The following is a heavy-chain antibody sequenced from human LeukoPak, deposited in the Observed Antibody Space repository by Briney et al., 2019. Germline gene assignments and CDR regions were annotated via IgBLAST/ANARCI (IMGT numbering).Heavy chain of an antibody. J-gene: IGHJ4*02. CDR1: GGSISSSSW. Sequence: SGTLSLTCAVSGGSISSSSWWSWVRQPPGKGLEWIGYVFDSGSTNYNPSLKSRVTISVDTFKKQFSLKLSSVTAADTAVYYCARGYSSSWNYFDYWGQGTLVSVSS. CDR3: ARGYSSSWNYFDY. CDR2: VFDSGST. V-gene: IGHV4-4*02. D-gene: IGHD6-13*01.